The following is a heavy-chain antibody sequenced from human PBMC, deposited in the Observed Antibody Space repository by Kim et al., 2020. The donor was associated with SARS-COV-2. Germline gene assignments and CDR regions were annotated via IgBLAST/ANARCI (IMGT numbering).Heavy chain of an antibody. D-gene: IGHD2-2*01. CDR1: GFTFSSYD. Sequence: GGSLRLSCAASGFTFSSYDMHWVRQAPGKGLEWVSGIGNAGDTYYPGSVKGRFTISRENAKNSLYLQMNSLRAGDTAVYYCAREVGCSRTSCPYGMDVWGQGTTVTVSS. J-gene: IGHJ6*02. V-gene: IGHV3-13*01. CDR3: AREVGCSRTSCPYGMDV. CDR2: IGNAGDT.